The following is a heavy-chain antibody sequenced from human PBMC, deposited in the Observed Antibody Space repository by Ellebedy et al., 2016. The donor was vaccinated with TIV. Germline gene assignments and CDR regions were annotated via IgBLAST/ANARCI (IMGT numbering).Heavy chain of an antibody. CDR1: GFPFSGYW. Sequence: GESLKISCAAPGFPFSGYWLSWVRQVPGKGLERVATIKQAGSEKYYVDSVKGRFTISRDNAKNSLYLQMNSLRAEDTAVYYCARQTVATSVNDAFDIWGLGTVVTVSS. D-gene: IGHD4-17*01. V-gene: IGHV3-7*01. J-gene: IGHJ3*02. CDR3: ARQTVATSVNDAFDI. CDR2: IKQAGSEK.